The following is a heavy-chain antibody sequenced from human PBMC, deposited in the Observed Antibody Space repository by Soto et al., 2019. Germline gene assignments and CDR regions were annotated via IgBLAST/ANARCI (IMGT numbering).Heavy chain of an antibody. CDR1: GGSISSYY. D-gene: IGHD3-22*01. Sequence: SETLSLTCTVSGGSISSYYWSWIRQPPGKGLEWIGYIYYSGSTNYNPSLKSRVTISVDTSKNQFSLKLSSVTAADTAVYYCARARDSSGYYPFDYWGQGTLVTVSS. J-gene: IGHJ4*02. CDR3: ARARDSSGYYPFDY. CDR2: IYYSGST. V-gene: IGHV4-59*01.